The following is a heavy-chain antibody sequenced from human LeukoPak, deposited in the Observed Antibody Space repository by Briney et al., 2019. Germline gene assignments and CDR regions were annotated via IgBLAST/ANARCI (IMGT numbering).Heavy chain of an antibody. CDR3: ARRQRSADAFDI. V-gene: IGHV1-2*04. D-gene: IGHD5-12*01. CDR2: INPNSGGT. CDR1: GYTFIGYY. Sequence: ASVKVSCKASGYTFIGYYMHWVRQAPGQGLEWMGWINPNSGGTNYAQRFQGWVTMTRDTSISTAYMELSRLRSDDTAVYYCARRQRSADAFDIWGQGTMVTVSS. J-gene: IGHJ3*02.